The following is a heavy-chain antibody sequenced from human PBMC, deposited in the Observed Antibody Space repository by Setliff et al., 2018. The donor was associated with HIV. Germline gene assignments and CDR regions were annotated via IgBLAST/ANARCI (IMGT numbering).Heavy chain of an antibody. V-gene: IGHV3-7*01. J-gene: IGHJ4*02. D-gene: IGHD1-26*01. CDR1: GFRFRSYW. CDR2: VKQDGTET. CDR3: ARWGSGSYERVFDY. Sequence: GGSLRLSCAASGFRFRSYWMSWVRQAPGKGLESGANVKQDGTETLYVDSVKGRFTISRDNANNLVYLQMNSLRVEDTAVYFCARWGSGSYERVFDYWGQGMLVTVSS.